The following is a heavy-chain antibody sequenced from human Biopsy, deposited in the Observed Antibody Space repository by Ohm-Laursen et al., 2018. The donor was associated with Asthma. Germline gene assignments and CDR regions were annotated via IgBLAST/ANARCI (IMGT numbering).Heavy chain of an antibody. CDR3: ARAAITGIRWWFDP. CDR2: IDQSGYT. V-gene: IGHV4-34*01. Sequence: SDTLSLTCTVYGGYLTGHYWNWIRQPPGKGLEWIGEIDQSGYTNYNPSLKSRVPISADTSKNQFHLNLSSVTAADTAVCFCARAAITGIRWWFDPWGQGTQVTVSS. CDR1: GGYLTGHY. J-gene: IGHJ5*02. D-gene: IGHD1-20*01.